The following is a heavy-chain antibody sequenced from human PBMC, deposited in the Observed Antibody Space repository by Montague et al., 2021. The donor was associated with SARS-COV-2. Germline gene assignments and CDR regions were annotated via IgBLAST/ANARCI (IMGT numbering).Heavy chain of an antibody. CDR1: GFTFSSYG. D-gene: IGHD3-10*01. Sequence: SLRLSCAASGFTFSSYGMHWVRQAPGKGLEWVAVIWYDGSNKYYADSVKGRFTISRDNSKNTLYLQMNSLGAEDTAVYYCARDLGWGNYYGSGSPDAFDIWGQGTMVTVSS. J-gene: IGHJ3*02. CDR3: ARDLGWGNYYGSGSPDAFDI. V-gene: IGHV3-33*01. CDR2: IWYDGSNK.